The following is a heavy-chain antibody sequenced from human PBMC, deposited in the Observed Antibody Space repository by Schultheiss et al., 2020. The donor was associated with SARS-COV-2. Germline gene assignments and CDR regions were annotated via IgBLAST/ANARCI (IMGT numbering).Heavy chain of an antibody. CDR2: INPSGGST. CDR1: GYTFTSYY. Sequence: ASVKVSCKASGYTFTSYYMHWVRQAPGQGLEWMGIINPSGGSTSYAQKFQGRVTMTRDTSTSTVYMELSSLRSEDTAVYYCARGPRIVVVPAAIPCWFDPWGQGTLVTVSS. J-gene: IGHJ5*02. V-gene: IGHV1-46*01. D-gene: IGHD2-2*02. CDR3: ARGPRIVVVPAAIPCWFDP.